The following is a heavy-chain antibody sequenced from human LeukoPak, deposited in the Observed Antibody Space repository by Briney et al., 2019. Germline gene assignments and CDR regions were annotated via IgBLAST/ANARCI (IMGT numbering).Heavy chain of an antibody. CDR3: ARERSTQLWFFDY. V-gene: IGHV4-31*03. CDR1: GGSISSGGYY. D-gene: IGHD5-18*01. CDR2: IYYSGST. J-gene: IGHJ4*02. Sequence: PSQTLSLTCTVSGGSISSGGYYRSWIRQHPGKGLEWIGYIYYSGSTYYNPSLKSRVTISVDTSKNQSSLKLSSVTAADTAVYYCARERSTQLWFFDYWGQGTLVTVSS.